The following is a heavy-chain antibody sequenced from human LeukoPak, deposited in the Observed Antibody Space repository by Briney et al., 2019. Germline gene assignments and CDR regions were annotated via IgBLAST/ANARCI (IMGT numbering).Heavy chain of an antibody. CDR2: IDPNSAGT. CDR3: ARGGEWLRFWAFDY. D-gene: IGHD5-12*01. CDR1: GNTFSGSY. J-gene: IGHJ4*02. Sequence: ASVKVSCKGSGNTFSGSYVHWVRQAPDQGLEWMGWIDPNSAGTNTNYAQKFQGRVTMTRDTSISTAYMELSRLRSDDTAVYYCARGGEWLRFWAFDYWGQGTLVTVSS. V-gene: IGHV1-2*02.